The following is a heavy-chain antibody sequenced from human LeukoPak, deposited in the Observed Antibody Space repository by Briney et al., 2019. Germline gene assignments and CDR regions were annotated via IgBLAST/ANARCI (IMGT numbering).Heavy chain of an antibody. CDR3: AREGSAATGTGPDYYFDY. CDR1: GYTFTGYY. V-gene: IGHV1-2*06. Sequence: ASVKVSCKASGYTFTGYYMHWVRQAPGQGLEWMGRINPNSGGTNYAQKVQGRVTMTGDTSISTAYMELSRLRSDDTAVYYCAREGSAATGTGPDYYFDYWGQGTLVTVSS. CDR2: INPNSGGT. D-gene: IGHD1-1*01. J-gene: IGHJ4*02.